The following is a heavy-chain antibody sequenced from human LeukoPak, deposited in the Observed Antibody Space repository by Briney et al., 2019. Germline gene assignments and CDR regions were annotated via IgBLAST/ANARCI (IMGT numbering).Heavy chain of an antibody. Sequence: GGSLRLSCAASAFTISDYSMNWVRQAPGKGLEWISYIDTSSSTMYYADSVMGRFTISRDNAKESLYLQMNSLRDEDTAVYYCAREDDSWGPNNLDLWGQGTMVTVSS. CDR3: AREDDSWGPNNLDL. CDR1: AFTISDYS. CDR2: IDTSSSTM. V-gene: IGHV3-48*02. J-gene: IGHJ3*01. D-gene: IGHD7-27*01.